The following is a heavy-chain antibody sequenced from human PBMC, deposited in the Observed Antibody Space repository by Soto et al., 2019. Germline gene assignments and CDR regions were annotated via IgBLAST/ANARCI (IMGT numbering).Heavy chain of an antibody. CDR1: VFSLSTLGTC. Sequence: SGPALVNPTQTLTLTCTFSVFSLSTLGTCVTWIRQPPGKALEWLALINWDNNEYYTTSLKTRLTISRDTSKNQVVLTMTTVDPVDTATYYCARIPHYSDSYYMDYWGQGTLVTVSS. CDR2: INWDNNE. J-gene: IGHJ4*02. V-gene: IGHV2-70*01. D-gene: IGHD2-21*01. CDR3: ARIPHYSDSYYMDY.